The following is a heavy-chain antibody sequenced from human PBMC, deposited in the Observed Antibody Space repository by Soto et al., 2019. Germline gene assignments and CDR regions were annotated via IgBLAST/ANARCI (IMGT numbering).Heavy chain of an antibody. CDR3: ARNRVEMATITYYFDY. D-gene: IGHD5-12*01. V-gene: IGHV4-59*01. CDR1: GGSIGSYY. CDR2: IYYSGST. Sequence: SETLSLTCTVSGGSIGSYYWSWIRQPPGKGLEWIGYIYYSGSTNYNPSLKSRVTISVDTSKNQFSLKLSSVTAADTAVYYCARNRVEMATITYYFDYWGQGTLVTVSS. J-gene: IGHJ4*02.